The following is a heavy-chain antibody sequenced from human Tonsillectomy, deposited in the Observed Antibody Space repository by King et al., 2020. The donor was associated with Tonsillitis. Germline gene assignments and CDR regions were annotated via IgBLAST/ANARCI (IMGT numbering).Heavy chain of an antibody. J-gene: IGHJ5*02. D-gene: IGHD3-3*01. CDR2: IFSNDGK. CDR3: ARFRHYDYRFDP. V-gene: IGHV2-26*01. CDR1: GFSLSNARMG. Sequence: LTLKESGPVLVKPTETLTLTCTVSGFSLSNARMGVSWIRQPPGKALEWLAHIFSNDGKSYSTSLKSRLTISKDTSKSQVVLTMTNMDPVDTATYYCARFRHYDYRFDPWGQGTLVTVSS.